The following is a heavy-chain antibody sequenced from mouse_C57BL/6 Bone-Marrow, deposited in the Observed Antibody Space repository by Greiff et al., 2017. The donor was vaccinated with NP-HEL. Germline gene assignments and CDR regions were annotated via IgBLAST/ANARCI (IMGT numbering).Heavy chain of an antibody. Sequence: QVQLQQPGAELVKPGASVKMSCKASGYTFTSYWITWVKQRPGQGLAWIGDIYPGSGSTNYNEKFMSKATLTVDTSSSTAYMQLSSLTSEDSAVYYCAREKITTVVYFDYWGQGTTLTVSS. V-gene: IGHV1-55*01. CDR2: IYPGSGST. CDR1: GYTFTSYW. CDR3: AREKITTVVYFDY. J-gene: IGHJ2*01. D-gene: IGHD1-1*01.